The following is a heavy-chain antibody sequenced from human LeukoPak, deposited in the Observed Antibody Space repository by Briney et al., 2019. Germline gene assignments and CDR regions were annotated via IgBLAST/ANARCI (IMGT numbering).Heavy chain of an antibody. CDR2: ISSSSLSI. CDR1: GFTFSDFG. Sequence: GGSLRLSCAASGFTFSDFGMTWVRQAPGKGLEWVSYISSSSLSIYYADSVKGRFTISRDNARNSLYLQMNSLRAEDTAMYYCARDATPTQLWFRGSFDYWGLGALVTVAS. D-gene: IGHD5-18*01. CDR3: ARDATPTQLWFRGSFDY. V-gene: IGHV3-48*01. J-gene: IGHJ4*02.